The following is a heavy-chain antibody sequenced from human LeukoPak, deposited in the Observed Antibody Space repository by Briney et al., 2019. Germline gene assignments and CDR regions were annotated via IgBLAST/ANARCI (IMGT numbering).Heavy chain of an antibody. CDR1: GGSISSSKYY. Sequence: PSETLSLTCTVSGGSISSSKYYWGWIRQPPGKGLEWIGYIYYSGSTNYNPSLKSRVTISVDTSKNQFSLKLSSVTAADTAVYYCARRSHSGWYDYWGQGTLVTVSS. V-gene: IGHV4-61*05. D-gene: IGHD6-19*01. CDR3: ARRSHSGWYDY. J-gene: IGHJ4*02. CDR2: IYYSGST.